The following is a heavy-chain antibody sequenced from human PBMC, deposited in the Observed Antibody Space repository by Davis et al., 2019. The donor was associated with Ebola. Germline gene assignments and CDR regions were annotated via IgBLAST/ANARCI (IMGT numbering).Heavy chain of an antibody. CDR2: ISGRSTTI. J-gene: IGHJ5*02. V-gene: IGHV3-23*01. CDR3: AKGGGTSSSDFRRT. Sequence: GESLKISCTASGFTFSSHSMAWVRQAPGKGLEWVSVISGRSTTIYYADSVKGRFTISRDNSKNTLSLQMNSLRAEDTAVYYCAKGGGTSSSDFRRTWGQGTLVTVSS. CDR1: GFTFSSHS. D-gene: IGHD6-6*01.